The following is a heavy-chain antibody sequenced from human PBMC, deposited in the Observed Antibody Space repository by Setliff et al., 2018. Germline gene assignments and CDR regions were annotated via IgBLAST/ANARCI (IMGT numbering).Heavy chain of an antibody. CDR2: ISVYTGNT. D-gene: IGHD2-8*01. V-gene: IGHV1-18*01. CDR3: SRLVRYCSKTTCQTASGAEL. Sequence: RASVKVSCKASGYTLSHSGITWVRQAPGQGLEWMGWISVYTGNTNYAPKLQGRVTMTTDASTSTAYMELRGLTSDDTAVYYCSRLVRYCSKTTCQTASGAELWGQGTLVTVSS. CDR1: GYTLSHSG. J-gene: IGHJ4*02.